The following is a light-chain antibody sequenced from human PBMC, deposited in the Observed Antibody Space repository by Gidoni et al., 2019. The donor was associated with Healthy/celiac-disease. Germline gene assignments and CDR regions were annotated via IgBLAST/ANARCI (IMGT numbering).Light chain of an antibody. Sequence: EIVLTQSPGTLSLSPGERATPSCRASQSVSSSYLAWYQQKPGQAPRLLIYGASSRATGIPDRFSGSGSGTDFTLTISSLEPEDFAVYYCQQYGSSPGTFGQGTKVEIK. V-gene: IGKV3-20*01. J-gene: IGKJ1*01. CDR3: QQYGSSPGT. CDR1: QSVSSSY. CDR2: GAS.